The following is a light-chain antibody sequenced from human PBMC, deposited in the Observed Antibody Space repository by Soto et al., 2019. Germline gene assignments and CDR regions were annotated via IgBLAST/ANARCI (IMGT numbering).Light chain of an antibody. Sequence: DIQLTPSPSFLSSSGGDRVPITFRARPGLTRYFAWYQQKPGKAPKLLIYGTFNLQSGVPSRFSGSGSGTEFTLTISSLQPEDFATYYCQQLNDYPITFGGGTKVEI. CDR2: GTF. J-gene: IGKJ4*01. CDR3: QQLNDYPIT. CDR1: PGLTRY. V-gene: IGKV1-9*01.